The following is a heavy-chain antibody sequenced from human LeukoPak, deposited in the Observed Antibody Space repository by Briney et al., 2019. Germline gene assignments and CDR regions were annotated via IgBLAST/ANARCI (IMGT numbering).Heavy chain of an antibody. Sequence: PGGSLRLSCAASGFTFSSYSMNWVRQAPGKGLEWVSSISSSSSYIYYADSVKGRFTISRDNSKNTLYLQMNSLRAEDTAVYYCAKVYDYGDYASAIFDYWGQGTLVTVSS. D-gene: IGHD4-17*01. CDR3: AKVYDYGDYASAIFDY. CDR1: GFTFSSYS. V-gene: IGHV3-21*04. J-gene: IGHJ4*02. CDR2: ISSSSSYI.